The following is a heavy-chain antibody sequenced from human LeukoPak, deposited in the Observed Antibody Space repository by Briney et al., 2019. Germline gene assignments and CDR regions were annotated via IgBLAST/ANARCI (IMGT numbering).Heavy chain of an antibody. J-gene: IGHJ6*02. CDR3: ARAYYDFWSGYSYYYYYGMDV. V-gene: IGHV4-59*08. D-gene: IGHD3-3*01. CDR2: IYYSGST. CDR1: GGSISSYY. Sequence: SETLSLTCTVSGGSISSYYWSWIRQPPGKGLEWVGYIYYSGSTNYNPSLKSRVTISVDTSKNQFSLKLSSVTAADTAVYYCARAYYDFWSGYSYYYYYGMDVWGQGTTVTVSS.